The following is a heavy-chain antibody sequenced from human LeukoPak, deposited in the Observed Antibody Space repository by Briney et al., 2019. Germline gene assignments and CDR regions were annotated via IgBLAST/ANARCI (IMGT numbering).Heavy chain of an antibody. CDR1: GFTFSSYW. CDR2: IKQDGSEK. J-gene: IGHJ4*02. D-gene: IGHD5-12*01. CDR3: ARARQWLRIIHFDY. Sequence: PGGSLRLSCAASGFTFSSYWMSWVRQAPGKGLEWVANIKQDGSEKYYVDSVKGRFTISRDNAKNSLYLQMNSLRAEDTAVYYCARARQWLRIIHFDYWGQGTLVTVSS. V-gene: IGHV3-7*01.